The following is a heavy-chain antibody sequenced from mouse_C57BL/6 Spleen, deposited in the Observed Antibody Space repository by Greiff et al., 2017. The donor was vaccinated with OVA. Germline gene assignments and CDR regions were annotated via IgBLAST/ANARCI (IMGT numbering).Heavy chain of an antibody. CDR1: GFSLSTSGMG. J-gene: IGHJ2*01. CDR2: IYWDDDT. D-gene: IGHD2-3*01. CDR3: ARDLDGYYYFDY. V-gene: IGHV8-12*01. Sequence: QVTLKVCGPGILQSSQTLSLTCSFSGFSLSTSGMGVSWIRQPSGKGLEWLAHIYWDDDTRYNPSLKSRLTISKDTSRNQVFLKITSVDTADTATYYCARDLDGYYYFDYWGQGTTLTVSS.